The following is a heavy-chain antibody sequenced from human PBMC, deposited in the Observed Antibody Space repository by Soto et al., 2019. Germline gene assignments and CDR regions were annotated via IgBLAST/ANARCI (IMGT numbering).Heavy chain of an antibody. CDR3: AREAVVPMVRGFYYGMDL. V-gene: IGHV1-46*03. J-gene: IGHJ6*02. CDR1: GYTFTSYY. D-gene: IGHD3-10*01. Sequence: GASVKVSCKASGYTFTSYYMHWVRQAPGQGLEWMGIINPSGGSTSYAQKFQGRVTMTRDTSTSTVYMELSSLRSEDTAVYYCAREAVVPMVRGFYYGMDLWGQGTTVTVSS. CDR2: INPSGGST.